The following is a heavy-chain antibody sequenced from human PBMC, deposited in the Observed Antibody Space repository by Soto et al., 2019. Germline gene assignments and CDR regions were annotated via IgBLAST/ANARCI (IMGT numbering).Heavy chain of an antibody. CDR2: ISYDGSKK. V-gene: IGHV3-30-3*01. J-gene: IGHJ2*01. CDR3: AREGYSSRWHWYFDL. CDR1: GFTFSSYA. D-gene: IGHD6-13*01. Sequence: QVQLVESGGGVVQPGRSLRLSCAASGFTFSSYAMHWVRQAPGKGLEWVAVISYDGSKKYYADSVKGRFTISRDNSKNPLYLQMNSLRAEDTAVYYCAREGYSSRWHWYFDLWGRGTLVTVSS.